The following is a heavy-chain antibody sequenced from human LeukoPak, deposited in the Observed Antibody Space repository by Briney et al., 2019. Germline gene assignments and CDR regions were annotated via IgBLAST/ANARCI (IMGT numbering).Heavy chain of an antibody. Sequence: PSETLSLTCTVSGGSLSSSSYYWGWIRQPPGKGLEWIGSIYYSGSTYYNPSLKSRVTISVDTSKNQFSLKLSSVTAADTAVYYCARGYYDSPQLVWGQGTLVTVSS. D-gene: IGHD3-22*01. V-gene: IGHV4-39*01. CDR1: GGSLSSSSYY. CDR3: ARGYYDSPQLV. CDR2: IYYSGST. J-gene: IGHJ4*02.